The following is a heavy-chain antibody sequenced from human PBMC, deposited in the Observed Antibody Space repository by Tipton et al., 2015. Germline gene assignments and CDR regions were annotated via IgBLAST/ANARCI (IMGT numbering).Heavy chain of an antibody. D-gene: IGHD4/OR15-4a*01. CDR3: ARERRTYGANFLDL. CDR2: VSSRRTRT. Sequence: SLRLSCAASGFTFSNYAMNWVRQAPGKGLEWVSTVSSRRTRTYYADSVMGRFTISRDNSNNTLFLHMNGLRADDTAIYYCARERRTYGANFLDLWGQGTLVTVSS. V-gene: IGHV3-23*01. CDR1: GFTFSNYA. J-gene: IGHJ5*02.